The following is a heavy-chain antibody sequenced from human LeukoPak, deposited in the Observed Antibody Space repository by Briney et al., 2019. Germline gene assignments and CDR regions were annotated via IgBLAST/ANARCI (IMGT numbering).Heavy chain of an antibody. CDR1: GYTFTSYG. D-gene: IGHD6-13*01. J-gene: IGHJ3*02. CDR2: ISAYNGNT. CDR3: ASRYGIAAAGPDAFDI. V-gene: IGHV1-18*01. Sequence: GASVKVSCKASGYTFTSYGISWVRQAPGQGLEWMGWISAYNGNTNYAQKLQGRVTMTTDTSTSTAYMELRSLRSDDTAVYYCASRYGIAAAGPDAFDIWGQGTMVTVSS.